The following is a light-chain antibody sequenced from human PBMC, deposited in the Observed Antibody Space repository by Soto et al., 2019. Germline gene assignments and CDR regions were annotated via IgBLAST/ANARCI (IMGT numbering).Light chain of an antibody. J-gene: IGKJ1*01. V-gene: IGKV3-15*01. Sequence: PGEKATLSCRASQSVSSNLAWYQQKPGQAPRLLIYGASTRATGIPARFSGSGSGTEFTLTISSLQSEDFAVYYCQQYNTWPWTFGQGTKVDIK. CDR1: QSVSSN. CDR2: GAS. CDR3: QQYNTWPWT.